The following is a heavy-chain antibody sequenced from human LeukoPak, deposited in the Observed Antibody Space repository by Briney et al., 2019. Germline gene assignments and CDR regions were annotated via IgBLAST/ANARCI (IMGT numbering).Heavy chain of an antibody. CDR1: GYSISSGYY. CDR2: IYHSGST. V-gene: IGHV4-38-2*02. D-gene: IGHD5-18*01. J-gene: IGHJ4*02. CDR3: ARGPRGYSYGWIRRNHFRDY. Sequence: RASETLSLTCTVSGYSISSGYYWGWIRQPPGKGLEWIGSIYHSGSTYYNPSLKSRVTISVDTSKNQFSLKLSSVTAADTAVYYCARGPRGYSYGWIRRNHFRDYWGQGTLVTVSS.